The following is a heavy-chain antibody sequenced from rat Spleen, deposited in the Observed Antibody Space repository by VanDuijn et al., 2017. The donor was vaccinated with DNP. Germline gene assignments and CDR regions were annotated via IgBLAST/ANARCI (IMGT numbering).Heavy chain of an antibody. Sequence: VQLQESGPGLVQPSQTLSLTCTVSGFSVTGYHVHWIRQPPGEGLEWIAAMSSGGNTYYNSALKSRLSVSRDTSKSQVFLKVHTLQTEDTAIYFCARGFNNYGFFDYWGHGVMVTVSS. J-gene: IGHJ2*01. CDR1: GFSVTGYH. V-gene: IGHV2S12*01. D-gene: IGHD1-10*01. CDR2: MSSGGNT. CDR3: ARGFNNYGFFDY.